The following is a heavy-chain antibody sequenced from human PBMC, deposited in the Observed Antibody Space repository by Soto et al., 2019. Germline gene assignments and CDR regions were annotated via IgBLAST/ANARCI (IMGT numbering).Heavy chain of an antibody. D-gene: IGHD6-13*01. CDR2: LYSGGST. J-gene: IGHJ6*02. CDR3: ARARQLNDYYYSGMDV. CDR1: GFTVSSNY. Sequence: EVQLVQSGGGSVQPGGSLRLSCAASGFTVSSNYMGWVRQAPGKGLEWVSVLYSGGSTYYAGSVKGRFTISRDNSKNTLYLQMNSLRAEDTAVYFCARARQLNDYYYSGMDVWGQGTTVTVSS. V-gene: IGHV3-66*01.